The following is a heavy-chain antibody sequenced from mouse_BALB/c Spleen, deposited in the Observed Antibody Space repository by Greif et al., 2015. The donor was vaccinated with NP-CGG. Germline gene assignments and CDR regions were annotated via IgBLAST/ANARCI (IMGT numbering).Heavy chain of an antibody. CDR3: ARGDYDGSSPWFAY. V-gene: IGHV1-63*02. CDR1: GYTFTNYW. J-gene: IGHJ3*01. Sequence: QVQLQQSGAELVRPGTSVKISCKASGYTFTNYWLGWVKQRPGHGLEWIGDIYPGGGYTNYHEKFKGKATLTADTSSSTAYMQLSSLTSEDSAVYFCARGDYDGSSPWFAYWGQGTLVTVSA. CDR2: IYPGGGYT. D-gene: IGHD1-1*01.